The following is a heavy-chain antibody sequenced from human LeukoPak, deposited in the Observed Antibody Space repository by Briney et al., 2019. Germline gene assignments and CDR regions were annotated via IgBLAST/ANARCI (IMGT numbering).Heavy chain of an antibody. CDR2: IRYDGSNK. Sequence: GGSLRLSCAASGFSFSNHGMHWVRQAPGKGLEWVAFIRYDGSNKYYADSVKGRFTISRDNSKNTLYLHMNSLRAEDTAVYYCAKDFLEGYYYCDYWGQGTLVTVSS. D-gene: IGHD3-3*01. CDR1: GFSFSNHG. CDR3: AKDFLEGYYYCDY. V-gene: IGHV3-30*02. J-gene: IGHJ4*02.